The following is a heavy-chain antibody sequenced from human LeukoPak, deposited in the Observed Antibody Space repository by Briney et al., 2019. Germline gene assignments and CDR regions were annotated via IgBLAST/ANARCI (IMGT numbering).Heavy chain of an antibody. V-gene: IGHV3-7*01. CDR3: ARDNSIVVVAATLSYYMDV. CDR2: IKQDGSEK. CDR1: GFTFSNYW. Sequence: PGGSLRLSCATSGFTFSNYWMSWVRQAPGKGLEWVANIKQDGSEKYYVDSVKGRFTISRDNAKNSLYLQMNSLRAEDTAVYYCARDNSIVVVAATLSYYMDVWGKGTTVTVSS. J-gene: IGHJ6*03. D-gene: IGHD2-15*01.